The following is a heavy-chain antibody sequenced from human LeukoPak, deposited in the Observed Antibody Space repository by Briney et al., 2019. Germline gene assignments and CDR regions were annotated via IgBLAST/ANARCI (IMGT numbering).Heavy chain of an antibody. CDR2: MNPNSGNT. CDR1: GYTFTSYD. V-gene: IGHV1-8*01. J-gene: IGHJ4*02. D-gene: IGHD5-12*01. Sequence: ASVKVSCKASGYTFTSYDINWVRQATGQGLEWMGWMNPNSGNTGYAQKFQGRVTMTRDTSISTAYMELSRLRSDDTAVYYCAREMATVFGYWGQGTLVTVSS. CDR3: AREMATVFGY.